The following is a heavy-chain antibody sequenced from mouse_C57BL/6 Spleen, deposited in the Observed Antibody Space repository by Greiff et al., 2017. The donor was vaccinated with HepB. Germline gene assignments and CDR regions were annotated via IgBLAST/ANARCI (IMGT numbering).Heavy chain of an antibody. J-gene: IGHJ2*01. CDR3: AVYYYGSRGDYFDY. D-gene: IGHD1-1*01. Sequence: QVQLQQSGAELVMPGASVKLSCKASGYTFTSYWMHWVKQRPGQGLEWIGEIDPSDSYTNYNQKFKGKSTLTVDKSSSTAYMQLSSLTSEDSAVYYCAVYYYGSRGDYFDYWGQGTTLTVSS. CDR2: IDPSDSYT. V-gene: IGHV1-69*01. CDR1: GYTFTSYW.